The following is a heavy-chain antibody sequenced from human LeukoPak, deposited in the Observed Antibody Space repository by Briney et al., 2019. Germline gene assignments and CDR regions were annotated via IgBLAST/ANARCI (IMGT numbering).Heavy chain of an antibody. D-gene: IGHD1-26*01. Sequence: GGSLRLSCRASASGDDFSSHSMNWVRQAPGKGLEWISYIHSSGNYIFDAASVKGRFTVSRDNARNSLYLQMNSLRVEDTAMYYCAKDPYGGTYPSYFDYWGQGTLVTVSS. V-gene: IGHV3-21*05. CDR2: IHSSGNYI. CDR3: AKDPYGGTYPSYFDY. J-gene: IGHJ4*02. CDR1: ASGDDFSSHS.